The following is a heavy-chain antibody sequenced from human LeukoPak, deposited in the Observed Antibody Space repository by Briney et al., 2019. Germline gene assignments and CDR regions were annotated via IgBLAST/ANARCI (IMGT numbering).Heavy chain of an antibody. CDR1: GFTFSSYG. J-gene: IGHJ6*02. CDR3: AKELAAAGTYYCYGMDV. CDR2: ISYDGSNK. D-gene: IGHD6-13*01. V-gene: IGHV3-30*18. Sequence: GRSLRLSCAASGFTFSSYGMHWVRQAPGKGLEWVAVISYDGSNKYYADSVKGRFTISRDNSKNTLYLQMNSLRAEDTAVYYCAKELAAAGTYYCYGMDVWGQGTTVTVSS.